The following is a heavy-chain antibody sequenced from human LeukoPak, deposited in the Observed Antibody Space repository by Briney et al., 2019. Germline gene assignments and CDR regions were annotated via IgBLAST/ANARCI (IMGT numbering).Heavy chain of an antibody. V-gene: IGHV3-23*01. D-gene: IGHD3-22*01. J-gene: IGHJ5*02. CDR3: AKEVYDSSGYYNWFDP. Sequence: HPGGSLRLSCAASGFTFSSYAMSWVRQAPGKGLEWVSAISGSGGSTYYADSVKGRFTISRDNSKNTLYPQMNSLRAEDTAVYYCAKEVYDSSGYYNWFDPWGQGTLVTVSS. CDR1: GFTFSSYA. CDR2: ISGSGGST.